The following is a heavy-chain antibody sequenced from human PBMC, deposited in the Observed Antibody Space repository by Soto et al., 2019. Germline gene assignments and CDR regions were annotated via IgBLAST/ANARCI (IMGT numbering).Heavy chain of an antibody. CDR1: GYSFSSHG. Sequence: ASVKVSCKASGYSFSSHGISWVRQAPGQGLEWMGWISTYSGNTKYAQKIQGRATMTTDTTPSTAYMELRSLRSDDTAVYYCASSVKSGPYYYYYYMDVWGKGTTVTVSS. V-gene: IGHV1-18*01. D-gene: IGHD1-26*01. CDR2: ISTYSGNT. CDR3: ASSVKSGPYYYYYYMDV. J-gene: IGHJ6*03.